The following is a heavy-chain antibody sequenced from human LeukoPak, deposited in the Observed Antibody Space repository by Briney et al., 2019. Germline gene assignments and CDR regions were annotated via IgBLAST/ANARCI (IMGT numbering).Heavy chain of an antibody. Sequence: ASVKVSCKASGYTFTGYYMHWVRQAPGQGLEGMGWINPNSGGTNYAQKFQGRVTMTRDTSISTAYMELSRLRSDDTAVYYCARGSRSCSTTRCYRRWFDPWGQRTLVTVSS. V-gene: IGHV1-2*02. CDR2: INPNSGGT. D-gene: IGHD2-2*01. CDR1: GYTFTGYY. CDR3: ARGSRSCSTTRCYRRWFDP. J-gene: IGHJ5*02.